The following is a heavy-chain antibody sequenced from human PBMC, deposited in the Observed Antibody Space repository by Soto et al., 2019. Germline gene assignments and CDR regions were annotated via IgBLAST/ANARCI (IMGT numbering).Heavy chain of an antibody. D-gene: IGHD1-26*01. CDR1: GFTFSSYS. CDR3: TRHWLATREFDY. J-gene: IGHJ4*02. Sequence: GGSLRLSCAASGFTFSSYSMNWVRQAPGKGLEWVSSISSSSGHIYYADSLKGRFTISRDNAKNSLYLQMNSLRAEDTAVYYCTRHWLATREFDYWGPGTLVTVSS. CDR2: ISSSSGHI. V-gene: IGHV3-21*01.